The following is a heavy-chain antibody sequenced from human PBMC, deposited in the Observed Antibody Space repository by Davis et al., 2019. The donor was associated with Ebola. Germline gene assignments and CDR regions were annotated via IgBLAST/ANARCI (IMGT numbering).Heavy chain of an antibody. V-gene: IGHV5-51*01. CDR1: GYSFTSYW. CDR2: IYPGDSDT. D-gene: IGHD6-13*01. Sequence: GESLKISCKGSGYSFTSYWIGWVRQMPGKGLEWMGIIYPGDSDTRYSPSFQGQVTISADKSISTAYLQWSSLKASDTAMYYCARTYSSSWYGGWFDPWGQGTLVTVSS. J-gene: IGHJ5*02. CDR3: ARTYSSSWYGGWFDP.